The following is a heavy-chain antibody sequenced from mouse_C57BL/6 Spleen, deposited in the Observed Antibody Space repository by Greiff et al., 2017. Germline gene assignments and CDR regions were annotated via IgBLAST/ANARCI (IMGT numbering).Heavy chain of an antibody. V-gene: IGHV1-62-2*01. J-gene: IGHJ3*01. CDR1: GYTFTEYT. CDR3: ARHEDDGSWLAY. CDR2: FYPGSGSI. Sequence: VHLVESGAELVKPGASVKLSCKASGYTFTEYTIHWVKQRSGQGLEWIGWFYPGSGSIKYNEKFKDKATLTADKSSSTVYMELSRWTSEDSAVYFCARHEDDGSWLAYWGQGTLVTVSA. D-gene: IGHD2-3*01.